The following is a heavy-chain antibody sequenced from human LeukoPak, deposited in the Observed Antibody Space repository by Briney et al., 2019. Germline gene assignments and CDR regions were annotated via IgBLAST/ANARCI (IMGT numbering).Heavy chain of an antibody. CDR2: ISGSGGST. D-gene: IGHD6-13*01. CDR3: ARRDGGYSSSWFFDY. J-gene: IGHJ4*02. CDR1: GFTFSSYA. V-gene: IGHV3-23*01. Sequence: GGSLRLSCAASGFTFSSYAMSWVRQAPGKGLEWVSAISGSGGSTYYADSVKGRFTISRDNSKNTLYLQMNSLRDEDTAVYYCARRDGGYSSSWFFDYWGQGTLVTVSS.